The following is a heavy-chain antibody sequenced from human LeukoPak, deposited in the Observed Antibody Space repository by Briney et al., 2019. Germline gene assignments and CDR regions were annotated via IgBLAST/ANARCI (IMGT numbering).Heavy chain of an antibody. CDR3: TTGDY. CDR1: GFTFSSYG. CDR2: ISYDGSNK. V-gene: IGHV3-30*03. Sequence: GGSLGLSCAASGFTFSSYGMHWVRQAPGKGLEWVAVISYDGSNKYYADSVKGRFTISRDNSKNTLYLQMNSLKTEDTAVYYCTTGDYWGQGTLVTVSS. J-gene: IGHJ4*02.